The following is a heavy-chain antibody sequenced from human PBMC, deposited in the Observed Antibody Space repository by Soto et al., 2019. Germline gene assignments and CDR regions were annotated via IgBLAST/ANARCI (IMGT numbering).Heavy chain of an antibody. V-gene: IGHV3-53*01. CDR2: IFNGDNT. D-gene: IGHD2-2*01. CDR3: ATGLPLPVRPSFDT. CDR1: GFTVSGNY. Sequence: EVQLVESGGGLIQPGGSLRLSRAASGFTVSGNYITWVRQAPGKGLEWVSVIFNGDNTYYADSVKGRFTISRDNSKNTVQLQMNRLRGDDTAVYFCATGLPLPVRPSFDTWSQGALLTVSS. J-gene: IGHJ5*02.